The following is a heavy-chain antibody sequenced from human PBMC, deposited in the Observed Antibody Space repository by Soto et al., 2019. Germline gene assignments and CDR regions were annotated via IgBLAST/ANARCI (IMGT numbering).Heavy chain of an antibody. CDR2: INPNSGGT. V-gene: IGHV1-2*04. CDR3: ARGPENYYYYYGMDV. Sequence: SVKVSFKASGYTFTGYYMHWVRQAPGQGLEWMGWINPNSGGTNYAQKFQGWVTMTRDTSISTAYMELSRLRSDDTAVYYCARGPENYYYYYGMDVWGQGTTVTVSS. CDR1: GYTFTGYY. J-gene: IGHJ6*02.